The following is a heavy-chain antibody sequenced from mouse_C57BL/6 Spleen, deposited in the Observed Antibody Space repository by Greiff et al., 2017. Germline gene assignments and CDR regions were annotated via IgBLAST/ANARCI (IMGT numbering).Heavy chain of an antibody. CDR2: IWTGGGT. J-gene: IGHJ4*01. CDR3: ARNSANYDYAMDY. V-gene: IGHV2-9-1*01. D-gene: IGHD2-1*01. Sequence: QVQLQQSGPGLVAPSQSLSITCTVSGFSLTSYAISWVRQPPGKGLEWLGVIWTGGGTNYNSALKSRLSISKDNSKSQVFLKMNSLQTDDTARYYCARNSANYDYAMDYWGQGTSVTVSS. CDR1: GFSLTSYA.